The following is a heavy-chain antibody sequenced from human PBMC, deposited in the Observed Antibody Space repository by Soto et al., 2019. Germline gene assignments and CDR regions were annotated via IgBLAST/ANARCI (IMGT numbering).Heavy chain of an antibody. Sequence: PGGSLRLSCAASGFTFSSFWMHWVRQAPGEGLVWVSRINNDGSSTAYADSVKGRFTISRDNAKSTLYLQVTSLRAEDTAVYYCARDPLIGNTDYGLDVWGQGTTVTVSS. V-gene: IGHV3-74*01. CDR2: INNDGSST. D-gene: IGHD2-21*01. CDR1: GFTFSSFW. CDR3: ARDPLIGNTDYGLDV. J-gene: IGHJ6*02.